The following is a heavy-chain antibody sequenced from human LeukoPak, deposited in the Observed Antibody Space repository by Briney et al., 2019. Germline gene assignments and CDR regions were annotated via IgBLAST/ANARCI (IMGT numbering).Heavy chain of an antibody. V-gene: IGHV4-59*01. J-gene: IGHJ6*03. CDR2: VYYSGST. CDR1: GGSISSYY. CDR3: AGLHTAMDGYYMDV. Sequence: SETLSLTCTVSGGSISSYYWSWIRQPPGKGLEWIGYVYYSGSTNYKSSLKSRVTISVDTSKNQFSLKLSSVTAADTAVYYCAGLHTAMDGYYMDVWGKGTTVTVSS. D-gene: IGHD5-18*01.